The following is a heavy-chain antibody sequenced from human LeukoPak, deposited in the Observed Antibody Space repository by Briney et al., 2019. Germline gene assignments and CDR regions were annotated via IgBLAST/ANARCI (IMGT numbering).Heavy chain of an antibody. Sequence: GSLRLSCAASGFTFKSYAMIWVRQAPGKGLESVSSISTAGDRTYYTDSVKGRFAISRDNSKNTLYLQMNSLRAEDTAVYYCAKILERELQYYYYGMDVWGQGTTVTVSS. CDR3: AKILERELQYYYYGMDV. CDR1: GFTFKSYA. J-gene: IGHJ6*02. CDR2: ISTAGDRT. D-gene: IGHD5-24*01. V-gene: IGHV3-23*01.